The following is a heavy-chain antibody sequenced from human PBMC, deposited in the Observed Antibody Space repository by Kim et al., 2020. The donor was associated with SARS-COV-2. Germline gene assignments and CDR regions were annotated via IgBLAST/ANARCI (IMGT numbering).Heavy chain of an antibody. CDR3: ARDMGWGWTAMVTDAFDI. Sequence: SETLSLTCTVSGGSISSYYWSWIRQPAGKGLEWIGRIYTSGSTNYNPSLKSRVTMSVDTSKNQFSLKLSSVTAAATAVYYCARDMGWGWTAMVTDAFDIWGQGTMVTVSS. CDR1: GGSISSYY. J-gene: IGHJ3*02. D-gene: IGHD5-18*01. V-gene: IGHV4-4*07. CDR2: IYTSGST.